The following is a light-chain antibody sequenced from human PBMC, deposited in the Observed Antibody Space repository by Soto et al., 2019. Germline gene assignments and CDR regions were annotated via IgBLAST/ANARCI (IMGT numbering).Light chain of an antibody. V-gene: IGKV1-27*01. Sequence: DIQMTQSPSSLSASVGDRVTITSRASRDISHSLAWSQQKPGKVPKLLIYATSTLQSGVPSRFSGSRSGTDFTLTINSLQPEDFATYYCQKYNSAPQTFGQGTKVEIK. CDR3: QKYNSAPQT. J-gene: IGKJ1*01. CDR2: ATS. CDR1: RDISHS.